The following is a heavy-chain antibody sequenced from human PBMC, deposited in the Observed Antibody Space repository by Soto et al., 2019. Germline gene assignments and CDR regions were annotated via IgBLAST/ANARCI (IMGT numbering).Heavy chain of an antibody. J-gene: IGHJ4*02. CDR1: GDSISGTSFY. CDR3: VRHRSSREIPFDN. Sequence: SETLSLTCTVSGDSISGTSFYWGWIRQSSGKGLEWIASIYSSGSTFYNLSLKSRLSLSVDTSKNQFSLRLQSVTAADTVVYYCVRHRSSREIPFDNWGQGTLVTVSS. D-gene: IGHD2-21*01. CDR2: IYSSGST. V-gene: IGHV4-39*01.